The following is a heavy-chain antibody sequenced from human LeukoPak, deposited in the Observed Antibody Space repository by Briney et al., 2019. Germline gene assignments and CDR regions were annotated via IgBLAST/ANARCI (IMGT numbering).Heavy chain of an antibody. Sequence: SSQTLSPTCTVSGGSISSGGYYWSWIRQHPGKGLEWIGYIYYSGSTYYNPSLKSRVTISVDTSKNQFSLKLSSVTAADTAVYYCARDMARYTGTYYYYGMDVWGQGTTVTVSS. J-gene: IGHJ6*02. V-gene: IGHV4-31*03. CDR3: ARDMARYTGTYYYYGMDV. CDR1: GGSISSGGYY. D-gene: IGHD3-10*01. CDR2: IYYSGST.